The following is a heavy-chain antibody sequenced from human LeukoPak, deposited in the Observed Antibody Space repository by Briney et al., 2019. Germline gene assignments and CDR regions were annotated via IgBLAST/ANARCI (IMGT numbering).Heavy chain of an antibody. CDR1: GFIFSNYA. J-gene: IGHJ4*02. V-gene: IGHV3-30-3*01. D-gene: IGHD5-12*01. Sequence: PRRSLRLSCAASGFIFSNYAMHWVRQAPGKGLEWVAVISYDGSNKYYADSVKGRFTISRDNSKNTLYLQMNSLRAEDTAVFYCARDRSSYEYYFDHWGQGTLVTVSS. CDR3: ARDRSSYEYYFDH. CDR2: ISYDGSNK.